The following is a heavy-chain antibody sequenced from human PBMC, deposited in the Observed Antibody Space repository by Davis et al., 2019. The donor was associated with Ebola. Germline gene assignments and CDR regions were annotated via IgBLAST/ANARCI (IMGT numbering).Heavy chain of an antibody. CDR1: GFTVSSNY. J-gene: IGHJ3*02. CDR3: AKVHSDYVAFDI. CDR2: IYSGGST. D-gene: IGHD5-12*01. V-gene: IGHV3-53*01. Sequence: GESLKISCAASGFTVSSNYMSWVRQAPGKGLEWVSVIYSGGSTYYADPVKGRFTISRDNSKNTLYLQMNSLRAEDTAVYYCAKVHSDYVAFDIWGQGTMVTVSS.